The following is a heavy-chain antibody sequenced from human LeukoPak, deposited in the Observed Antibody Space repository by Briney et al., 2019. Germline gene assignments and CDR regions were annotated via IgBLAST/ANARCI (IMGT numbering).Heavy chain of an antibody. V-gene: IGHV6-1*01. J-gene: IGHJ4*02. CDR1: GDSVSSNITA. Sequence: SQTLSLTCAISGDSVSSNITAWNWVRQSPSRGLEWLGRTYYRSKWYNDYAISVKSRISINPDTSKNQLSLQLNSETPEDTAVYYCARDRSSGWYYFDYWGQGTLVTVSS. D-gene: IGHD6-19*01. CDR3: ARDRSSGWYYFDY. CDR2: TYYRSKWYN.